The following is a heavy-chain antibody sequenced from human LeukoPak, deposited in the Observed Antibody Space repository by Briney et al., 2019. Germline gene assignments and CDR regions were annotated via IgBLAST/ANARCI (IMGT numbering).Heavy chain of an antibody. CDR3: AKDINAGYSSGWPIDY. CDR1: GFTFDDYA. CDR2: ISWDGGST. D-gene: IGHD6-19*01. Sequence: GGSLRLSCAASGFTFDDYAMHWVRQAPGKGLEWVSLISWDGGSTYYADSVKGRFTISRDNSKNSLYLQMNSLRAEDTALYYCAKDINAGYSSGWPIDYWGQGTLVTVSS. J-gene: IGHJ4*02. V-gene: IGHV3-43D*03.